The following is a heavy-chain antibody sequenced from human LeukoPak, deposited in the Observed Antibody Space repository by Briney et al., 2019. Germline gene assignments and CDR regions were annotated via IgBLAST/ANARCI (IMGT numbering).Heavy chain of an antibody. D-gene: IGHD3-22*01. Sequence: SETLSLTCTVATGSISSGDYYCSWIRQPPGKGLEWIRYIYYSGSTYYNPSLKSRVTTAVDTSKNQFPLKLSSVTAADTAVYYCARAEAPDDSSGYYYYYYYMDVWGKGTTVTVSS. V-gene: IGHV4-30-4*08. J-gene: IGHJ6*03. CDR1: TGSISSGDYY. CDR2: IYYSGST. CDR3: ARAEAPDDSSGYYYYYYYMDV.